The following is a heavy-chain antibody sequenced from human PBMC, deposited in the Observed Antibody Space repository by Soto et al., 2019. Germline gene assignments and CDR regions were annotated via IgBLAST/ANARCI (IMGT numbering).Heavy chain of an antibody. Sequence: PSETLSLTCTASGGSISSYYWSWIRQPPGKGLEWIGYIYYSGSTNYNPSLKSRATISVDTSKNQFSLKLSSVTAADTAVYYCARGRVVAVAGLHHWGQGTMVTVSS. CDR2: IYYSGST. CDR1: GGSISSYY. CDR3: ARGRVVAVAGLHH. V-gene: IGHV4-59*01. D-gene: IGHD6-19*01. J-gene: IGHJ3*01.